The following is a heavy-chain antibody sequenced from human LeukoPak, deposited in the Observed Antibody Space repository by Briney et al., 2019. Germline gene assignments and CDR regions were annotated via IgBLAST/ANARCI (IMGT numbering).Heavy chain of an antibody. V-gene: IGHV4-30-2*01. CDR2: IYHSGST. Sequence: SETLSLTCAVSGGSISSGGYSWSWIRQPPGKGLEWIGYIYHSGSTYYNPSLKSRVTISVDRSKNQFSLKLSSVTAADTAVYYCARAEAVAGNDAFDIWGQGTMVTVSS. CDR3: ARAEAVAGNDAFDI. D-gene: IGHD6-19*01. J-gene: IGHJ3*02. CDR1: GGSISSGGYS.